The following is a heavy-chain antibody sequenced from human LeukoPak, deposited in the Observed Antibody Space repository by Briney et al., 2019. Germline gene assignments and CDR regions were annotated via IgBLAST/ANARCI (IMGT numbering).Heavy chain of an antibody. CDR3: ARGVDVSPFDY. Sequence: SVKVSCTASEGTFSSYAISWVRQAPGQGLEWMGGIIPIFGTANYAQKFQGRVTITTDESTSTAYMGVSSLRSEDTAVYYCARGVDVSPFDYWGQGTLVTVSS. V-gene: IGHV1-69*05. D-gene: IGHD2-21*01. CDR1: EGTFSSYA. CDR2: IIPIFGTA. J-gene: IGHJ4*02.